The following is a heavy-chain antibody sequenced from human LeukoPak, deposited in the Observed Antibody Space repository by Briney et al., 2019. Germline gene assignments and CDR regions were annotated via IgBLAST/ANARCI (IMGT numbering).Heavy chain of an antibody. CDR1: GAYISNYY. V-gene: IGHV4-4*07. D-gene: IGHD3-22*01. CDR3: ASLSSGGGFDV. Sequence: SETLSLTCTVSGAYISNYYWTWVRQTAAQGLEWIGRLHASESTIYNPSLKSRVTMSLNTSKDQMSLTLTSVTAADSAIYYCASLSSGGGFDVWGQGTVVTVSS. J-gene: IGHJ3*01. CDR2: LHASEST.